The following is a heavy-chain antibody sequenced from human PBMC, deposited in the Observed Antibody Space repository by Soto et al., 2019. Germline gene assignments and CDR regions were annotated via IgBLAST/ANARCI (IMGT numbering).Heavy chain of an antibody. CDR2: IDHDGPT. CDR3: VRDSQGDY. J-gene: IGHJ4*02. V-gene: IGHV3-74*01. Sequence: EVQLVESGGGLVQPGGSLRISCAGSGFTFSNYWMHWVRQAPGKGLEWVSRIDHDGPTDYADSVRGRVTICRDNAENTLYLQMNSLRPEAKGVYYCVRDSQGDYCGQETLVSVSS. CDR1: GFTFSNYW.